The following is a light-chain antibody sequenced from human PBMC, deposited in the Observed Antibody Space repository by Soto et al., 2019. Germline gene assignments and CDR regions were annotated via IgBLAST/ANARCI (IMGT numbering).Light chain of an antibody. Sequence: EIVLTQSPGTLSLSPGERATLSCRASQSISSSYLAWYQQKPGQAPRLLIYGPSSRATGIPDRFSGSGSGTDFTLTISSLESEDFAVYYCQQRSNWPLTFGGGTKVDTK. CDR1: QSISSSY. J-gene: IGKJ4*01. CDR2: GPS. V-gene: IGKV3D-20*02. CDR3: QQRSNWPLT.